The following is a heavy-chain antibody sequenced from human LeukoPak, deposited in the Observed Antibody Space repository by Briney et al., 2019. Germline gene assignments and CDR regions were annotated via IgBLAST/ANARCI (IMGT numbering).Heavy chain of an antibody. CDR3: AKTTLPAATPYYFDY. Sequence: GGSLRLSCAASGFTFSNYAMSWVRQAPGKGLEWVPGISGSGDSTYYADSVKGRFTISRDNSKNTLYLQMNSLRAEDTAVYYCAKTTLPAATPYYFDYWGQGTLVTVSS. J-gene: IGHJ4*02. V-gene: IGHV3-23*01. CDR2: ISGSGDST. D-gene: IGHD2-2*02. CDR1: GFTFSNYA.